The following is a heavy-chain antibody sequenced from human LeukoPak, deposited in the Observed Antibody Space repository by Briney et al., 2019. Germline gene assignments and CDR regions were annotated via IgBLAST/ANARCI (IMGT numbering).Heavy chain of an antibody. J-gene: IGHJ6*02. D-gene: IGHD6-13*01. CDR1: GGSISSSSYY. CDR2: IFSSGST. Sequence: SETLSLTCTVSGGSISSSSYYWAWIRQPPGKGLEWIGSIFSSGSTYYNPSLKSRVTISVDTSKNQFSLKLSSVTAADTAVYYCARVRYSSSWYPLPYYYYGMDVWGQGTTVTVSS. CDR3: ARVRYSSSWYPLPYYYYGMDV. V-gene: IGHV4-39*07.